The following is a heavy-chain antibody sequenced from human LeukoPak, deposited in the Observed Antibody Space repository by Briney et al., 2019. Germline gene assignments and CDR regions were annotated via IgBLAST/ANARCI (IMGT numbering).Heavy chain of an antibody. CDR2: ISAYNGNT. V-gene: IGHV1-18*01. CDR1: GYTFISYA. D-gene: IGHD6-19*01. CDR3: ARDYSSGWPNFDY. J-gene: IGHJ4*02. Sequence: ASVKVSCKASGYTFISYATHWVRQAPGQRLEWMGWISAYNGNTNYAQKLQGRVTMTTDTSTSTAYMELRSLRSDDTAVYYCARDYSSGWPNFDYWGQGTLVTVSS.